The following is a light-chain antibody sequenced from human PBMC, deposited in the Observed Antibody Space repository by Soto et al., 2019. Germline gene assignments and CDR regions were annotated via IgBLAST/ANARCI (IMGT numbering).Light chain of an antibody. CDR3: QQFAGS. J-gene: IGKJ4*02. CDR2: GAS. Sequence: EILLTQSPGTVSLSPGERATLSCRASQSVSPSSLAWYQQRPGQSPRLLIYGASSRATGIPDRFSGRGSGTDFTLIISRLEPEDFAVYYCQQFAGSFGGGTKVDIK. V-gene: IGKV3-20*01. CDR1: QSVSPSS.